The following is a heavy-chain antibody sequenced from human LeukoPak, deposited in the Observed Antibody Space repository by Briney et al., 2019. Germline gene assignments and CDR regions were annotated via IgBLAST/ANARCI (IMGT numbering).Heavy chain of an antibody. Sequence: ASVKVSCKASGGTFSNYAISWVRQAPGQGLEWMGWISAYNGNTNYAQKLQGRVTMTTDTSTSTAYMELRSLRSDDTAVYYCARDGGQGYDNWYFDLWGRGTLVTVSS. D-gene: IGHD3-22*01. V-gene: IGHV1-18*01. J-gene: IGHJ2*01. CDR1: GGTFSNYA. CDR2: ISAYNGNT. CDR3: ARDGGQGYDNWYFDL.